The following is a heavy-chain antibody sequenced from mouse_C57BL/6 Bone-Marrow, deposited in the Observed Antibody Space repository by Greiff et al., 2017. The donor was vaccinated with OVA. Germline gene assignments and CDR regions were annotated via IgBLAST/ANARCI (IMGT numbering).Heavy chain of an antibody. V-gene: IGHV1-69*01. J-gene: IGHJ3*01. CDR3: ARTGRLRCWFAY. D-gene: IGHD2-2*01. Sequence: QVQLQQPGAELVMPGASVKLSCKASGYTFTSYWMHWVKQRPGQGLEWIGEIDPSDSYTNYNQKFKGKSTLTVDKSSSTAYMQLSSLTSEDSAVYYCARTGRLRCWFAYWGQGTLVTVSA. CDR2: IDPSDSYT. CDR1: GYTFTSYW.